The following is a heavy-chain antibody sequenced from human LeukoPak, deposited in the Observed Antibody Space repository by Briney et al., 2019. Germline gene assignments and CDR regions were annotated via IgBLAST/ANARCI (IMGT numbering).Heavy chain of an antibody. V-gene: IGHV3-30-3*01. J-gene: IGHJ4*02. CDR3: ARDRRYCSGGSCYFDYFFDY. CDR1: GFTFNSYA. CDR2: ISYDGSIN. Sequence: PGGSLTLSCAASGFTFNSYAVHWVRQPPGKGLEWVADISYDGSINFYAASVKGRFTIYRDNSKNTLYLQMNSLRAEDTALYFCARDRRYCSGGSCYFDYFFDYWGQGTLVTVSS. D-gene: IGHD2-15*01.